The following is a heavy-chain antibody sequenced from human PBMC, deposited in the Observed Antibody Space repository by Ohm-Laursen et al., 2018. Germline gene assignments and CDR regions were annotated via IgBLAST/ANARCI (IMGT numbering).Heavy chain of an antibody. Sequence: SLRLSCSASGFTFSSYAMSWVRQAPGKGLEWVSAISGSGGSTYYADSVKGRFTISRDNSKNTLYLQMNSLRAGDTAVYYCAKRGEYCSSTSCYIDYWGQGTLVTVSS. J-gene: IGHJ4*02. CDR3: AKRGEYCSSTSCYIDY. CDR2: ISGSGGST. D-gene: IGHD2-2*02. V-gene: IGHV3-23*01. CDR1: GFTFSSYA.